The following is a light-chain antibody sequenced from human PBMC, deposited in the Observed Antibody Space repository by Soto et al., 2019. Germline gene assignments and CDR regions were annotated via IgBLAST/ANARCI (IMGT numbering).Light chain of an antibody. J-gene: IGKJ2*01. CDR1: QSLNSNY. CDR2: GVS. V-gene: IGKV3-20*01. CDR3: QQYAGSPYS. Sequence: EIVLTQSPGTLSLSPGERATLSCRASQSLNSNYLAWHQQKPGQAPRLLIYGVSTRATGIPDRFSGTGSGTDVALTISRLEPEDFAVYYCQQYAGSPYSFGQGTRLEIK.